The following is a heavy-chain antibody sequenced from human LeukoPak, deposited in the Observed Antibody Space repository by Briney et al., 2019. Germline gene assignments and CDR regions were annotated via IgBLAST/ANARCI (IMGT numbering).Heavy chain of an antibody. D-gene: IGHD2-15*01. CDR2: IYYSGST. Sequence: PSETLSLTCTVSGGSISSYYWSWIRQPPGKGLEWIGYIYYSGSTNYNPSLKSRVTISVDTSKNQFSLKLSSVTAADTAVYYCARVGYCSGGSCYSSLAFDIWGQGTMVTVSS. CDR1: GGSISSYY. V-gene: IGHV4-59*01. J-gene: IGHJ3*02. CDR3: ARVGYCSGGSCYSSLAFDI.